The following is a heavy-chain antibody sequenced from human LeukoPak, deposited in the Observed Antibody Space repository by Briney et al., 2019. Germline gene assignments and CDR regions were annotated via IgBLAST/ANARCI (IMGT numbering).Heavy chain of an antibody. Sequence: SETLSLTCNVSGGSISSYYWSWIRQPPGKGLEWIGYIHYSGRTKYDPSLESRVTISVDTSKNQFSLKVSSVTAPDTAIYYCARHQDGYGDYFDFWGQGILVTVSS. D-gene: IGHD5-24*01. CDR1: GGSISSYY. CDR3: ARHQDGYGDYFDF. V-gene: IGHV4-59*08. J-gene: IGHJ4*02. CDR2: IHYSGRT.